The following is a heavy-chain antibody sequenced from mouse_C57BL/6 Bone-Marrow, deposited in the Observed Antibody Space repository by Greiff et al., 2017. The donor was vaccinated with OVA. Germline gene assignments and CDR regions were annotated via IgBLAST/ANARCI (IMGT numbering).Heavy chain of an antibody. D-gene: IGHD1-1*01. CDR2: IDPENGDT. Sequence: VHVKQSGAELVRPGASVKLSCTASGFNIKDDYMHWVKQRPEQGLEWIGWIDPENGDTEYASKFQGKATITADTSSNTAYLQLSSLTSEDTAVYYCTTVYYYGKGFPYYAMDYWGQGTSVTVSS. CDR1: GFNIKDDY. J-gene: IGHJ4*01. V-gene: IGHV14-4*01. CDR3: TTVYYYGKGFPYYAMDY.